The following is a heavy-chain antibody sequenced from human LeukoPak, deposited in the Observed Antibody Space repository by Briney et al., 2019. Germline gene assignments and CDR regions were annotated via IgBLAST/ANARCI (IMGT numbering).Heavy chain of an antibody. CDR3: ARRPDYGGNSALSLDY. CDR2: ISWNSGSI. CDR1: GFTFDDYA. V-gene: IGHV3-9*01. J-gene: IGHJ4*02. Sequence: GGSLRLSCAASGFTFDDYAMHWVRQAPGKGLEWVSGISWNSGSIGYADSVKGRFTISRDNAKNSLYLQMNSLRAEDTALYYCARRPDYGGNSALSLDYWGQGTLVTVSS. D-gene: IGHD4-23*01.